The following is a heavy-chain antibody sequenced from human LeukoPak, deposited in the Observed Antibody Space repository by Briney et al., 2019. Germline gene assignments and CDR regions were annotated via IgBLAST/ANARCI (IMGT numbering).Heavy chain of an antibody. CDR1: GGTFSSYA. CDR3: ARDTAMVNDAFDI. Sequence: SVKVSCEASGGTFSSYAISWVRQAPGQGPEWMGRIIPILGIANYAQKFQGRVTITADKSTSTAYMELSSLRSEDTAVYYCARDTAMVNDAFDIWGQGTMVTVSS. CDR2: IIPILGIA. D-gene: IGHD5-18*01. J-gene: IGHJ3*02. V-gene: IGHV1-69*04.